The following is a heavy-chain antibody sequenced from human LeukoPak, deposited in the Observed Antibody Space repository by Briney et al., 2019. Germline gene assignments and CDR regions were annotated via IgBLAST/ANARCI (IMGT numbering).Heavy chain of an antibody. CDR2: IYYSGST. J-gene: IGHJ1*01. Sequence: SETLSLTCTVSSGSITSGNYYWDWIRQPPGKGLEWIGSIYYSGSTSYSPSLKSRVTISVDTSKNQFSLKLSSVTAADTAVYYCARHADYYGSGSYSSQLLFQHWGQGTLVTVSS. D-gene: IGHD3-10*01. CDR1: SGSITSGNYY. CDR3: ARHADYYGSGSYSSQLLFQH. V-gene: IGHV4-39*01.